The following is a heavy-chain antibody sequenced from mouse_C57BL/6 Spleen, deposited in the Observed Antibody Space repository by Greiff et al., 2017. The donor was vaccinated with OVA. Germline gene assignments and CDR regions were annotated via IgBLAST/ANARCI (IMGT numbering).Heavy chain of an antibody. CDR2: INPYNGDT. V-gene: IGHV1-20*01. CDR1: GYSFTGYF. Sequence: EVQLQQSGPELVKPGDSVKISCKASGYSFTGYFMNWVMQSHGKSLEWIGRINPYNGDTFYNQKFKGKATLTVDKSSSTAHMELRSLTSEDSAVYYCANNYGSSTAWFAYWGQGTLVTVSA. J-gene: IGHJ3*01. D-gene: IGHD1-1*01. CDR3: ANNYGSSTAWFAY.